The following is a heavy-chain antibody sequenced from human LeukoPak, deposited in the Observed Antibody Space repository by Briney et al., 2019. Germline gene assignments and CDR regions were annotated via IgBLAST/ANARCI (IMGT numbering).Heavy chain of an antibody. J-gene: IGHJ6*02. Sequence: SVKVSCKASGGTFSSYAISWVRQAPGQGLEWMGGIIPIFGTANYAQKFQGGVTITADESTSTAYMELSSLRSEDTAVYYCARLDEYSSSSRYYGMDVWGQGTTVTVSS. CDR1: GGTFSSYA. V-gene: IGHV1-69*13. D-gene: IGHD6-6*01. CDR3: ARLDEYSSSSRYYGMDV. CDR2: IIPIFGTA.